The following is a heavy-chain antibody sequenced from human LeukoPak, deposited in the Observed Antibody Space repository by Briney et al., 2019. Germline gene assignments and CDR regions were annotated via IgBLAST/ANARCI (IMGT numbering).Heavy chain of an antibody. CDR1: GGSIGSYY. D-gene: IGHD2-15*01. CDR3: AVGVVAAWYFDY. Sequence: SETLSLTCTVSGGSIGSYYWSWIRQPPGKGLEWIGYIYYSGSTNYNPSLKSRVTISVDTSKNQFSLKLSSVTAADTAVYYCAVGVVAAWYFDYWGQGTLVTVSS. J-gene: IGHJ4*02. CDR2: IYYSGST. V-gene: IGHV4-59*01.